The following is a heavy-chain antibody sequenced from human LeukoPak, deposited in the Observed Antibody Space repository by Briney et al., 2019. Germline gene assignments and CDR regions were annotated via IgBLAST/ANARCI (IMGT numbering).Heavy chain of an antibody. CDR2: IYYSGST. Sequence: SETLSLTCTVSGGSISSSSYYWGWIRQPPGKGLEWIGSIYYSGSTYYNPSLKSRVTISVDTSKNQFSLKLSSVTAADTAVYYCARDFSSSGYYSAFDYWGQGTLVTVSS. CDR3: ARDFSSSGYYSAFDY. D-gene: IGHD3-22*01. V-gene: IGHV4-39*07. J-gene: IGHJ4*02. CDR1: GGSISSSSYY.